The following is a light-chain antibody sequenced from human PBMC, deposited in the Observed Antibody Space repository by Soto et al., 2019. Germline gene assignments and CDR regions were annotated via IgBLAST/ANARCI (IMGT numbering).Light chain of an antibody. CDR3: QQYGSSPQT. Sequence: EIVLTQSPGTLSLSPGERATLSCRASQSVSSDYLAWYQQKPGQAPRLLIYGASSRATDIPDRFSGRGSGTDFTLTVSSLEPVDFAVYYCQQYGSSPQTFGQGTKVEIK. CDR2: GAS. V-gene: IGKV3-20*01. J-gene: IGKJ1*01. CDR1: QSVSSDY.